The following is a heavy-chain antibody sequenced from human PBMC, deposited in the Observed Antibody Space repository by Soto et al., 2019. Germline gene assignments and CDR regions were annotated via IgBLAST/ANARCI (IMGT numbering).Heavy chain of an antibody. CDR3: ALRRSDGCYDFDY. V-gene: IGHV2-5*02. CDR2: IYWDDDK. Sequence: QITLKESGPMLVKPTQTLTLTCTFSGFSLSTSGVGVGWIRQPPGKALQWLALIYWDDDKRYSPSLRSRLTIPKYTYNSHVVLTMMNIYPEDTASYYCALRRSDGCYDFDYWGQVTLVSVSS. CDR1: GFSLSTSGVG. J-gene: IGHJ4*02. D-gene: IGHD3-16*01.